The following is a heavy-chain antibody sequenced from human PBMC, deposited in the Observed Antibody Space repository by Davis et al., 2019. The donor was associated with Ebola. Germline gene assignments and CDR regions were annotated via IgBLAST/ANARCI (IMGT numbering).Heavy chain of an antibody. CDR3: ARGDSSSYGNWFDP. CDR2: IYYSGST. Sequence: PSETLSLTCTVSGGSISSYYWSWIRQPPGKGLEWIGYIYYSGSTNYNPSLKSRVTISVDTSKNQFSLKLSSVTAADTAVYYCARGDSSSYGNWFDPWGQGTLVTVSS. CDR1: GGSISSYY. D-gene: IGHD6-13*01. V-gene: IGHV4-59*01. J-gene: IGHJ5*02.